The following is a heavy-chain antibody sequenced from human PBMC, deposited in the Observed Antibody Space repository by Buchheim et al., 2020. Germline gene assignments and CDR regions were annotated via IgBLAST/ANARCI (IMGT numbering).Heavy chain of an antibody. V-gene: IGHV1-69*04. CDR1: GGTFSSYA. CDR3: ARGDWNYVLYCYYYGMDV. CDR2: IIPILGIA. Sequence: QVQLVQSGAEVKKPGSSVKVSCKASGGTFSSYAISWVRQAPGQGLEWMGRIIPILGIANYAQKFQGRVTITAAKSTSTAYMELSSLRSEDTAVYYCARGDWNYVLYCYYYGMDVWGQET. D-gene: IGHD1-7*01. J-gene: IGHJ6*02.